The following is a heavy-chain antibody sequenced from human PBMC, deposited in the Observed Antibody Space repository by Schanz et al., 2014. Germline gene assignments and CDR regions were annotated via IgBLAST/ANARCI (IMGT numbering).Heavy chain of an antibody. Sequence: QVQLVESGGGVVQPGRCLRLSCAASGFTFSNFAIHWVRQAPGKGLEWVAVISYDGSHKDYADSVKGRFTISRDNSKNTLYLQMNSLRAEDTAVYYCARDRQQLVGRIGYYYGMDVWGQGTTVTVSS. CDR2: ISYDGSHK. D-gene: IGHD6-13*01. V-gene: IGHV3-30*04. CDR1: GFTFSNFA. CDR3: ARDRQQLVGRIGYYYGMDV. J-gene: IGHJ6*02.